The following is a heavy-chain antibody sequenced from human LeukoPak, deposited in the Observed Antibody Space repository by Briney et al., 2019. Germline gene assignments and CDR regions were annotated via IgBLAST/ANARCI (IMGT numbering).Heavy chain of an antibody. Sequence: ASVKVSCKASGYTFTGYYMHWVRQAPGQGLEWMGWINPNSGGTNYAQKFQGRVTMTRDTSISTAYMELSRLRSDDTAVYYCARELRFLEWLLIDYWGQGTLVTVSS. J-gene: IGHJ4*02. D-gene: IGHD3-3*01. CDR1: GYTFTGYY. V-gene: IGHV1-2*02. CDR2: INPNSGGT. CDR3: ARELRFLEWLLIDY.